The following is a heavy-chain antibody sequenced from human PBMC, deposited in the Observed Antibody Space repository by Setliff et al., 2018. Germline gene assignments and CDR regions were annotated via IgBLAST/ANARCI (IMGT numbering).Heavy chain of an antibody. V-gene: IGHV3-48*03. CDR2: ITTSGSTI. Sequence: GGSLRLSCAASGFTFRSYEMNWVRQAPGKGLEWISYITTSGSTIYYADSVEGRFTVSRDNAMNSLYLQMDSLRVDDTAVYYCGRAGKPYGIDVWGQGTMVTVSS. J-gene: IGHJ3*01. D-gene: IGHD3-10*01. CDR3: GRAGKPYGIDV. CDR1: GFTFRSYE.